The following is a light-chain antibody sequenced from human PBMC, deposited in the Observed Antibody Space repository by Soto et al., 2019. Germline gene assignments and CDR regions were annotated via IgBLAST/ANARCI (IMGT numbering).Light chain of an antibody. V-gene: IGKV1-33*01. J-gene: IGKJ5*01. CDR2: DAS. CDR1: QGISSW. Sequence: DIQLTQSPSTLSASVGDRVTVTCRASQGISSWLAWYQQKPGRAPKXLIYDASNLEAGVHSSFRGSGSGTDFTFTISSLQPEDIATYYCKQYSHLITFGQGTRLEIK. CDR3: KQYSHLIT.